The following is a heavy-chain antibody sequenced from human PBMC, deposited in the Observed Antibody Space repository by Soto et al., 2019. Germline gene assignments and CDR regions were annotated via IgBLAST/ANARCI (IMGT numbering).Heavy chain of an antibody. D-gene: IGHD1-26*01. J-gene: IGHJ3*02. CDR2: IVVGSGNT. CDR3: AAGPGSETAFDI. Sequence: SVKVSCKASGFTFTSSAVQWVRQARGQRLEWIGWIVVGSGNTNYAQKFQERVTITRDMSTSTAYMELSSLRSEDTAVYYCAAGPGSETAFDIWGQGTMVTVSS. CDR1: GFTFTSSA. V-gene: IGHV1-58*01.